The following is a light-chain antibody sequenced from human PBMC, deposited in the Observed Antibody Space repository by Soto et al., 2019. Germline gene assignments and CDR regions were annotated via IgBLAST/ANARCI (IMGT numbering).Light chain of an antibody. CDR3: HQYIYWPWT. CDR1: QSLSGY. CDR2: DAS. Sequence: EIVLTQSPATLSLSLGERATLSCRASQSLSGYLAWYQQRPGQAPRLLIYDASHRATGIPARFTGSGSGTDFTLIISRLEPEDSAVYYCHQYIYWPWTFGQGTKVDIK. J-gene: IGKJ1*01. V-gene: IGKV3-11*01.